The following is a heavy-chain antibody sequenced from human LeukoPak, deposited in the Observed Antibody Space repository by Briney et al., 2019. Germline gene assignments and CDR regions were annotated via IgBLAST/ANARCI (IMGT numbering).Heavy chain of an antibody. Sequence: GGSLRLSCAASGFTFSSYSRNWVRQAPGKGLEWVSSISSSSSYIYYADSVKGRFTISRDNAKNSLHLQMNSLRAEDTAVYYCARDLTVPFSYYYYYGMDVWGQGTTVTVSS. V-gene: IGHV3-21*01. CDR1: GFTFSSYS. J-gene: IGHJ6*02. CDR3: ARDLTVPFSYYYYYGMDV. CDR2: ISSSSSYI.